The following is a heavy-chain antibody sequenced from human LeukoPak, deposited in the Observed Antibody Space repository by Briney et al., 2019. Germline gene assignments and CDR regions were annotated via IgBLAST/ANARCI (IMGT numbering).Heavy chain of an antibody. CDR2: INYSGST. CDR1: GGSFSGYY. D-gene: IGHD1-26*01. CDR3: ARRVGDSAGY. Sequence: SETLSLTCAVYGGSFSGYYWSWIRQPPGKGLEWVGEINYSGSTNYNPSLKSRVTISVDTSKNQLSLKLSTVPAADTAVYCCARRVGDSAGYWGQGTLVTVSS. V-gene: IGHV4-34*01. J-gene: IGHJ4*02.